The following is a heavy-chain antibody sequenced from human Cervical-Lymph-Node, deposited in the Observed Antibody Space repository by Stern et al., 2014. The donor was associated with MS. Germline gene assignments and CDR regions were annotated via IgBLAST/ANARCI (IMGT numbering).Heavy chain of an antibody. J-gene: IGHJ4*02. CDR2: INPGGGST. V-gene: IGHV1-46*01. Sequence: EQLVESGAEVKKPGASVKVSCKASGYTFISYYMHWVRQAPGQGLEWMGIINPGGGSTTYAQKFQGRVTMTRDTSTSTVYMELSSLKSEDTAVFYCAREASRTLKNFDYWGQGTLVTVSS. D-gene: IGHD2-2*01. CDR1: GYTFISYY. CDR3: AREASRTLKNFDY.